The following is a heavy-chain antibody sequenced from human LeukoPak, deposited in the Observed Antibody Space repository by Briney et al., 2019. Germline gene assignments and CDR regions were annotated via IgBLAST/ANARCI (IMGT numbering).Heavy chain of an antibody. CDR1: GFTFSSYG. J-gene: IGHJ4*02. CDR2: ISYDGSNK. D-gene: IGHD3-10*01. CDR3: AKAMVRGARFDY. V-gene: IGHV3-30*18. Sequence: PGGSLRLSCAASGFTFSSYGMHWVRQAPGKGLEWVAVISYDGSNKYYADSVKGRFTISRDNSKNTLYLQMNSLRAEDTAVYYCAKAMVRGARFDYWGQGTLVTVSS.